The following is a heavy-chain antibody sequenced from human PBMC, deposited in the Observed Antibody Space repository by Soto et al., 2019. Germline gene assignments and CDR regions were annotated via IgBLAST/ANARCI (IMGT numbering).Heavy chain of an antibody. CDR2: INHSGST. D-gene: IGHD4-17*01. CDR3: ARRQKGLRRSSGMDV. Sequence: PSETLSLTCAVYGGSFSGYYWSWIRQPPGKGLEWIGEINHSGSTNYNPSLKSRVTISVDTSKNQFSLKLSSVTAAGTAVYYCARRQKGLRRSSGMDVWGQGTTVTVSS. V-gene: IGHV4-34*01. CDR1: GGSFSGYY. J-gene: IGHJ6*02.